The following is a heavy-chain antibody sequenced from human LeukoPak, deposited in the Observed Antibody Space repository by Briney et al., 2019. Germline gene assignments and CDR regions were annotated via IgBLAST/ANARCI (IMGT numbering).Heavy chain of an antibody. CDR2: IYSGGST. D-gene: IGHD6-19*01. CDR1: GFTFDDYA. Sequence: GGSLRLSCAASGFTFDDYAMHWVRQAPGKGLEWVSVIYSGGSTYHADSVKGRFTISRDNSKNTLYLQMNSLRAEDTAVYYCARVDSSGWYYYYGMDVWGQGTTVTVSS. CDR3: ARVDSSGWYYYYGMDV. V-gene: IGHV3-66*01. J-gene: IGHJ6*02.